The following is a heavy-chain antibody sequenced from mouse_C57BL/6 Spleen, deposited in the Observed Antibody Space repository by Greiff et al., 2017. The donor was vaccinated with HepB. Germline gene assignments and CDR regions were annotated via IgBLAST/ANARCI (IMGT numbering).Heavy chain of an antibody. J-gene: IGHJ4*01. CDR1: GYTFTSYW. CDR2: IDPSDSYT. CDR3: ARRWASYAMDY. Sequence: QVQLQQSGAELVKPGASVKLSCKASGYTFTSYWMQWVKQRPGQGLEWIGEIDPSDSYTNYNQKFKGKATLTVDTSSSTAYMQLSSLTSEDSAVYYCARRWASYAMDYWGQGTSVTVSS. D-gene: IGHD1-1*02. V-gene: IGHV1-50*01.